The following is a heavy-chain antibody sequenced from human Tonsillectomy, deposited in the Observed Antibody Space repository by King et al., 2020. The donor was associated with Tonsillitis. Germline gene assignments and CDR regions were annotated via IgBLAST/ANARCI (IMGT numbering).Heavy chain of an antibody. CDR2: IRYDGSNK. J-gene: IGHJ4*02. CDR1: GFTFSSYG. Sequence: VQLVESGGGVVQPGGSLRLSCAASGFTFSSYGMHWVRQAPGKGLEWVAFIRYDGSNKYYADSVKGRFTISRDNSKNTLYLQMNSLRAEGTAVYYCAKGSNYYDSSGYLYYFDYWGQGTLVTVSS. V-gene: IGHV3-30*02. D-gene: IGHD3-22*01. CDR3: AKGSNYYDSSGYLYYFDY.